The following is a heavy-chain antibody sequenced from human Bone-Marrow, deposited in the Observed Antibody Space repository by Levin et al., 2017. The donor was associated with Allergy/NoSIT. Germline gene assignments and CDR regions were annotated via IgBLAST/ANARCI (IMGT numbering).Heavy chain of an antibody. J-gene: IGHJ4*02. CDR1: GFTFSNAW. V-gene: IGHV3-15*07. CDR3: TTVAIETRRYFSY. Sequence: GESLKISCAASGFTFSNAWMNWVRQAPGKGLEWVGRIKSKTDGGTTDYAAPVKGRFTISRDDSKNTLYLQMNSLKTEDTAVYYCTTVAIETRRYFSYWGQGTLVTVSS. CDR2: IKSKTDGGTT. D-gene: IGHD3-9*01.